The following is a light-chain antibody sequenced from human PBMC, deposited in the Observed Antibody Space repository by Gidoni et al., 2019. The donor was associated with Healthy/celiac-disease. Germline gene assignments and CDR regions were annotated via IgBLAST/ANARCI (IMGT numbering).Light chain of an antibody. V-gene: IGKV4-1*01. CDR3: QQYYSTPLT. CDR2: WAS. J-gene: IGKJ4*01. CDR1: QNVLYYSNNKNY. Sequence: DIVMTQPPDSLAVSLGERATINCKSSQNVLYYSNNKNYLAWYQQKPGQPPKLLIYWASTRESGVPDRFSGSGSGTDFTLTISSLQAEDVAVYYCQQYYSTPLTFGGGTKVEIK.